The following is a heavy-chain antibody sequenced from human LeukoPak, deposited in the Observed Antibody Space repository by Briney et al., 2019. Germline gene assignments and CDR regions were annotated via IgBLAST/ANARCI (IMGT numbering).Heavy chain of an antibody. Sequence: GGSLRLSCSASGFTFSSYSRHWVRQAPGKGLEDVSAISSNGGSTYYADSVKRRFTIFRDNSKNTLYLQMSSLRADDKAVYYCVKDISYCSSPSCPWMPFGDWGQGTLVTVSS. J-gene: IGHJ4*02. V-gene: IGHV3-64D*06. CDR2: ISSNGGST. D-gene: IGHD2-2*01. CDR3: VKDISYCSSPSCPWMPFGD. CDR1: GFTFSSYS.